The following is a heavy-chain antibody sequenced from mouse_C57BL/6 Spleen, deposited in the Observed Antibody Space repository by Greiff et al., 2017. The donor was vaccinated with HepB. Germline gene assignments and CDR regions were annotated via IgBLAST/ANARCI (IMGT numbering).Heavy chain of an antibody. CDR2: IYPSDSET. CDR1: GYTFTSYW. CDR3: ARAYDGYFAY. D-gene: IGHD2-3*01. Sequence: VKLQQPGAELVRPGSSVKLSCKASGYTFTSYWMDWVKQRPGQGLEWIGNIYPSDSETHYNQKFKDKATLTVDKSSSTAYMQLSSLTSEDSAVYYCARAYDGYFAYWGQGTLVTVSA. V-gene: IGHV1-61*01. J-gene: IGHJ3*01.